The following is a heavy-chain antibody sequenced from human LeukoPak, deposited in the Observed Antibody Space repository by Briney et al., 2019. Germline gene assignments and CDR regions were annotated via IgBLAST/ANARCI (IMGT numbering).Heavy chain of an antibody. CDR2: IRYDGSNK. V-gene: IGHV3-30*02. CDR3: AKGKSATVTTSHFDY. Sequence: GGSLRLSCAASGFTFSSYGMHWVRQAPGKGLEWVAFIRYDGSNKYYADSVKGRFTISRDNSKNTLYLQMNSLRAEDTAVYYCAKGKSATVTTSHFDYWGQGTLVTVSS. J-gene: IGHJ4*02. D-gene: IGHD4-17*01. CDR1: GFTFSSYG.